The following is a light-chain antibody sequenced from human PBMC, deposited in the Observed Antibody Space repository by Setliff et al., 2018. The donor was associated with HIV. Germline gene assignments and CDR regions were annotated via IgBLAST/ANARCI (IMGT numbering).Light chain of an antibody. Sequence: QSVLAQPASVSGSPGQSITISCTGTSSDVGGYNLVSWYQHHPGKAPKLMIYEVSKRPSGVSNRFSGSRSGNTASLTISGLQAEDEADYYCCSYAGTITFYVFGTGTKVTVL. CDR3: CSYAGTITFYV. CDR2: EVS. CDR1: SSDVGGYNL. J-gene: IGLJ1*01. V-gene: IGLV2-23*02.